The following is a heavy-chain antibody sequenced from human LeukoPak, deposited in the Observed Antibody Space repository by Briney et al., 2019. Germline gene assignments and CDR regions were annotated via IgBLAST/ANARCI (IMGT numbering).Heavy chain of an antibody. CDR2: MSGRGGST. CDR3: SKGYCSSTSCPIDY. J-gene: IGHJ4*02. V-gene: IGHV3-23*01. D-gene: IGHD2-2*01. Sequence: PLGSLRVSSAPPRVTFCNYAMSAVSQTPRGRRWCVSAMSGRGGSTDYADSVKGRFSISRDNSKTTLYLQMNSLRAEDTAVYYCSKGYCSSTSCPIDYWGQGTLVTVSS. CDR1: RVTFCNYA.